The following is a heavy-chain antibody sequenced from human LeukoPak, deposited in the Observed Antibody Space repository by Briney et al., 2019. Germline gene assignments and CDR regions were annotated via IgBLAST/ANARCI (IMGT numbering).Heavy chain of an antibody. CDR2: IYYSGST. V-gene: IGHV4-59*01. D-gene: IGHD3-22*01. CDR3: ARVTGYIVENYFDY. Sequence: SETLSLTCTVSGGSISSYYWSWIRQPPGKGLEWIGYIYYSGSTNYNPSLKSRVTISVDTSKNQFSLKLSSVTAADTAVYYCARVTGYIVENYFDYWGQGTLVTVSS. CDR1: GGSISSYY. J-gene: IGHJ4*02.